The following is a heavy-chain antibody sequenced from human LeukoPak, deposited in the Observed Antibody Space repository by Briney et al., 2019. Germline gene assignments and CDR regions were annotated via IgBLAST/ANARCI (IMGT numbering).Heavy chain of an antibody. CDR3: ARGAVTMVRGVSLGTFDI. V-gene: IGHV1-69*13. Sequence: ASVKVSCKASGGTFSSYAISWVRQAPGQGLEWMGGIIPIFGTANYAQKFQGRVTITADESTSTAYMELSSLRSEDTAVYYCARGAVTMVRGVSLGTFDIWGQGTMVTVSS. CDR1: GGTFSSYA. J-gene: IGHJ3*02. D-gene: IGHD3-10*01. CDR2: IIPIFGTA.